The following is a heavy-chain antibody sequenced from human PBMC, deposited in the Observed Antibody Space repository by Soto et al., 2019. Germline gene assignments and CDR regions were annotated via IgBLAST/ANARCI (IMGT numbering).Heavy chain of an antibody. CDR3: ARDKGYCSSTSCYNPLFDY. V-gene: IGHV1-3*01. D-gene: IGHD2-2*02. CDR1: GYTFTTYA. J-gene: IGHJ4*02. Sequence: ASVKVSCKASGYTFTTYAMHWVRQDPGQRLEWMGWINAGNGNTKYSQKFQGRVTITRDTSASTAYMDLSSLRSEDTAVYYCARDKGYCSSTSCYNPLFDYWGQGTLVTVSS. CDR2: INAGNGNT.